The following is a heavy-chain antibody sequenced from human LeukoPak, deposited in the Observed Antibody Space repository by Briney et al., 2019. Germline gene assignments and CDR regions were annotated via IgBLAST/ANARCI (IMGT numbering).Heavy chain of an antibody. Sequence: PGGSLRLSCAASGLIVSNNYMSWVRQAPGKGLEWVSSIYTGGDTHYADSVKGRYTISRDNSYNTLYLQMNSLRADDTAVYYCARDHCPDGVCAWGQGTLVTVSA. CDR1: GLIVSNNY. V-gene: IGHV3-53*01. D-gene: IGHD2-8*01. J-gene: IGHJ5*02. CDR2: IYTGGDT. CDR3: ARDHCPDGVCA.